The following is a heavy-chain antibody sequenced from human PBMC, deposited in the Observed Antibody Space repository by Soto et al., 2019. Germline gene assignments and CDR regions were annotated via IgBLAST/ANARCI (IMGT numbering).Heavy chain of an antibody. D-gene: IGHD1-20*01. CDR2: ISYDGSNK. CDR3: ARGHHNWNDAFDI. CDR1: GFTFSSYA. V-gene: IGHV3-30-3*01. J-gene: IGHJ3*02. Sequence: GGSLRLSCAASGFTFSSYAMHWVRQAPGKGLEWVAVISYDGSNKYYADSVKGRFTISRDNYKNTLYLQMNSLRAEDTAVYYCARGHHNWNDAFDIWGQGTMVTVSS.